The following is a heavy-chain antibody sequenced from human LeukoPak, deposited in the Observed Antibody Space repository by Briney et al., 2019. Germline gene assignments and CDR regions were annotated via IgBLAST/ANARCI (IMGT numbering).Heavy chain of an antibody. CDR1: GFTFSSYS. Sequence: PGGSLRLSCAVSGFTFSSYSMNWVRQAPGKGLEWVSSISSSSTYIYYADLVKGRFTISRDNAKNSLYLQMNSLRAEDTAVYYCASNLAYCGGDCYSKIDYWGQGTLVTVSS. V-gene: IGHV3-21*01. J-gene: IGHJ4*02. CDR2: ISSSSTYI. D-gene: IGHD2-21*02. CDR3: ASNLAYCGGDCYSKIDY.